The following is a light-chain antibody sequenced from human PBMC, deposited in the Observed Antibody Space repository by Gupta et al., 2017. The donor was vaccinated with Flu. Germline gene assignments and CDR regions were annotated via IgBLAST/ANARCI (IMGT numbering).Light chain of an antibody. CDR1: HIVTDN. CDR3: QQDNNCPIT. V-gene: IGKV3-15*01. J-gene: IGKJ3*01. Sequence: EIIMTQSPSTLSVSPGETVTLSCRASHIVTDNLAWYQQKPGQAPSLLFYDASTRANGVPARFSGSGSGTKFTLTISGRQPEEFGIYYCQQDNNCPITFGHGTKVDI. CDR2: DAS.